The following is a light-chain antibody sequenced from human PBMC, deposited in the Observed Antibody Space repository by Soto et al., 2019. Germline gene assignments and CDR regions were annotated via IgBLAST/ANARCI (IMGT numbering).Light chain of an antibody. CDR3: QQFIDGWT. CDR2: DAS. CDR1: QSINNR. V-gene: IGKV1-5*01. J-gene: IGKJ1*01. Sequence: IQMTQSPSTLSASIGDRVTSTCRASQSINNRLGWYQQMPGKAPNLLIYDASTLESGVPSRFRGSGSETEFTLTISGLQPDDFATYYCQQFIDGWTFGQGTKVEIK.